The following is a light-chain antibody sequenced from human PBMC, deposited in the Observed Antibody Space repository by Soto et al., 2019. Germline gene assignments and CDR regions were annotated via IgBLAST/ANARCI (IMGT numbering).Light chain of an antibody. J-gene: IGKJ1*01. CDR1: QSISSN. CDR2: RAS. Sequence: EIVMTQSPATLSVSPGERATLSCRASQSISSNLAWYQQKLGQAPRLLIYRASTRATGIPARFSGSGSGTEFTLTISSLQSEDFAVYYCQQYGSSGTFGQGTKVEFK. V-gene: IGKV3-15*01. CDR3: QQYGSSGT.